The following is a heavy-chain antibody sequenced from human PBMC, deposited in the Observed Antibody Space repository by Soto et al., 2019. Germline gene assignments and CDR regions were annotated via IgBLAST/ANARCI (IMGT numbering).Heavy chain of an antibody. J-gene: IGHJ4*02. CDR1: GFTFSSYG. CDR3: VKDEGSSRPFDY. Sequence: GGSLRLSCATSGFTFSSYGMHWVRQAPGMGLEWVAAISYDESNKFYGDSVKGRFTISRDNFKNMLYLQMSSLRAEDTALYYCVKDEGSSRPFDYWGQGTLVTVSS. V-gene: IGHV3-30*18. D-gene: IGHD1-26*01. CDR2: ISYDESNK.